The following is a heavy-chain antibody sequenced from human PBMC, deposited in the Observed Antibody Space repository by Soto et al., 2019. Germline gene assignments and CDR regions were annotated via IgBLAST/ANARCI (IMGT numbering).Heavy chain of an antibody. CDR2: IYYSGST. CDR3: GRQPGHCGSTTCFGYYSVDV. CDR1: GGSISSSSYS. D-gene: IGHD2-2*01. J-gene: IGHJ6*02. Sequence: QLQLQESGPRLVKPSETLSLTCSVSGGSISSSSYSWGWIRQPPGKGLEWIGTIYYSGSTHYNPSLAGRVAISADTPNDQLSLRLSSVTAADPAVYYCGRQPGHCGSTTCFGYYSVDVWGQGTTVTVS. V-gene: IGHV4-39*01.